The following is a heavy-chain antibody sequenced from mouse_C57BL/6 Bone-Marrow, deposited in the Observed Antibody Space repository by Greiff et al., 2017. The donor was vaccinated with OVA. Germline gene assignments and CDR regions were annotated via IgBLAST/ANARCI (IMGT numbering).Heavy chain of an antibody. CDR3: VSYDNDDAMDY. Sequence: EVQLVESGGGLVQPKGSLKLSCAASGFSFNTYAMNWVRQAPGKGLEWVARLSSKSNNYATYYAVSVKYIFTISRDDSESMLYLQMIDLKTEDTAMYYGVSYDNDDAMDYWGQGTSVTVSS. J-gene: IGHJ4*01. D-gene: IGHD2-4*01. CDR2: LSSKSNNYAT. CDR1: GFSFNTYA. V-gene: IGHV10-1*01.